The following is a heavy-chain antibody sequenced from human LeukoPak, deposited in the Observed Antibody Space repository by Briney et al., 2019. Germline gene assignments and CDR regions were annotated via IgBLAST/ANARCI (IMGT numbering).Heavy chain of an antibody. D-gene: IGHD4-23*01. V-gene: IGHV3-48*03. CDR3: ARDYGGSSPFDY. J-gene: IGHJ4*02. Sequence: GGSLRLSCAASGFTFSSYEMNWVRQAPGKGLEWVSYISRSGSTIYYADSVKGRFTISRDNAKNSLYLHMNSLRAEDTAVYYCARDYGGSSPFDYWGQGTLVTVSS. CDR1: GFTFSSYE. CDR2: ISRSGSTI.